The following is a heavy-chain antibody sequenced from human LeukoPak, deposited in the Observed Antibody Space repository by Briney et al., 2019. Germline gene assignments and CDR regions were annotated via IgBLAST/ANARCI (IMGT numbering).Heavy chain of an antibody. CDR2: ISGSGGST. V-gene: IGHV3-23*01. D-gene: IGHD5-18*01. CDR3: AKAGNRGYSYGYEDY. Sequence: GGSLRLSCAASGFTFSSYAMSWVRQAPGKGLEWVSAISGSGGSTYYADSVKGRFTISRDNSKNTLYLQMNSLRAEDTAVYYCAKAGNRGYSYGYEDYWGQGTLVTVSS. J-gene: IGHJ4*02. CDR1: GFTFSSYA.